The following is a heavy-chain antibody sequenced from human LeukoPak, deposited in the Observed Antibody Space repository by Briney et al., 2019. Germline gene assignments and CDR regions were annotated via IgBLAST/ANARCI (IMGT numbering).Heavy chain of an antibody. Sequence: SETLSLTCTVSGGSISSYYWSWIRQPPGKGLEWIGYIYYSGSTNYNPSLKSRVTISVDTSKNQFSLKLGSVTAADTAVYYCARDFDLDYFDYWGQGTLVTVSS. CDR3: ARDFDLDYFDY. CDR1: GGSISSYY. J-gene: IGHJ4*02. CDR2: IYYSGST. V-gene: IGHV4-59*01.